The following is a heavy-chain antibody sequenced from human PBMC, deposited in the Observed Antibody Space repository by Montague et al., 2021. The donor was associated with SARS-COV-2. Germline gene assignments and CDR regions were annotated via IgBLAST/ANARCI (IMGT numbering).Heavy chain of an antibody. Sequence: TLSLTCTVSGGSISSGSYHWSWIRQPAGKGLEWIGRIYTSGSTNYNPSLKSRVTISVDTSKNQFSLKLSSVTAADTAVYYCARASITIFGVADYGMDAWGQGTTVTVSS. CDR1: GGSISSGSYH. D-gene: IGHD3-3*01. V-gene: IGHV4-61*02. CDR2: IYTSGST. J-gene: IGHJ6*02. CDR3: ARASITIFGVADYGMDA.